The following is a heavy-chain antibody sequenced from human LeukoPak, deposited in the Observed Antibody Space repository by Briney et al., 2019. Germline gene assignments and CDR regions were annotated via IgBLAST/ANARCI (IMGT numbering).Heavy chain of an antibody. CDR2: INPNSGGT. Sequence: ASVKVSCKASGYTFTGYYMHWVRQAPGQGLEWMGWINPNSGGTNYAQKFQGRVTMTRDTSISTAYMELSRLRPDDTAVYYCAISSASPYYYYYGMDVWGQGTTVTVSS. J-gene: IGHJ6*02. D-gene: IGHD2-2*01. V-gene: IGHV1-2*02. CDR3: AISSASPYYYYYGMDV. CDR1: GYTFTGYY.